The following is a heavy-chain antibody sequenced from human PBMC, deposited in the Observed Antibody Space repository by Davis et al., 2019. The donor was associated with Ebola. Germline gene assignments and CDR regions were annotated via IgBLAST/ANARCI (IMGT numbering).Heavy chain of an antibody. D-gene: IGHD3-3*01. Sequence: AASVKVSCKASGYTFTAYFLHWVRRAPGQGLEWMGWINPNTGGTDIAQKFQGRVTITRDLSTTTAYMELSNLRSDDTAVYYCAGDWAQRITTFGVVPNMYYMDVWGTGTTVTVSS. V-gene: IGHV1-2*02. CDR1: GYTFTAYF. CDR2: INPNTGGT. J-gene: IGHJ6*03. CDR3: AGDWAQRITTFGVVPNMYYMDV.